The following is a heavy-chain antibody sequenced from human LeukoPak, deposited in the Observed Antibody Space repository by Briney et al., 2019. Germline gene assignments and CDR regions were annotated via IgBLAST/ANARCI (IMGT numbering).Heavy chain of an antibody. D-gene: IGHD7-27*01. CDR1: GHTFTSYA. Sequence: ASVKVSCKASGHTFTSYAMHWVRQAPGQRLEWMGWINAGNGNTKYSQKFQGRVTITRDTSASTAYMELSSLRSEDTAVYYCALGIPTTAMIHYWGQGTLVTVSS. CDR2: INAGNGNT. V-gene: IGHV1-3*01. CDR3: ALGIPTTAMIHY. J-gene: IGHJ4*02.